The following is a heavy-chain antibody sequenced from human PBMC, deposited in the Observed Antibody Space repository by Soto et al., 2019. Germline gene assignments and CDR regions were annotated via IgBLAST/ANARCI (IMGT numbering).Heavy chain of an antibody. CDR1: GFTFSSYP. J-gene: IGHJ3*02. CDR2: LSYDGSNK. CDR3: AKVGPIYYYDSSGYRNEHAFDI. D-gene: IGHD3-22*01. Sequence: QVQLVESGGGVVQPGRSLRLSCAASGFTFSSYPMHWLRQAPGKGLEWVTLLSYDGSNKYYADSVKGRFTISRDNSKNTLYLQMNSLRAEDTAVYYCAKVGPIYYYDSSGYRNEHAFDIWGQGTMVTVSS. V-gene: IGHV3-30*04.